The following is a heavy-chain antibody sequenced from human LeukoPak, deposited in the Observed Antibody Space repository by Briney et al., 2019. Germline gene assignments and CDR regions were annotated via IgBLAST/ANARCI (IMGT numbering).Heavy chain of an antibody. CDR3: ARTYYYDSSGLDSH. CDR2: INHSGST. Sequence: SETLSLTCAVYGGSFSGYYWSWIRQPPGKGLEWIGEINHSGSTNYNPSLKSQVTISVNTSKNQFSLKLSSVTAADTAVYYCARTYYYDSSGLDSHWGQGTLVTVSS. D-gene: IGHD3-22*01. CDR1: GGSFSGYY. V-gene: IGHV4-34*01. J-gene: IGHJ4*02.